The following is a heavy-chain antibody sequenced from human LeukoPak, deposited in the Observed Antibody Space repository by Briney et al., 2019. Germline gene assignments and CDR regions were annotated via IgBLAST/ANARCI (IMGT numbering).Heavy chain of an antibody. CDR3: ARSPHILTGENFDY. CDR1: GYTFTGYY. CDR2: INPNSGGT. Sequence: ASVKVSCKASGYTFTGYYMHWVRQAPGQGLEWMGWINPNSGGTNYAQKFQDRVSMIRDTSISTAYVHLSRLRSDDTAVYYCARSPHILTGENFDYWGQGTLLTVSS. V-gene: IGHV1-2*02. J-gene: IGHJ4*02. D-gene: IGHD3-9*01.